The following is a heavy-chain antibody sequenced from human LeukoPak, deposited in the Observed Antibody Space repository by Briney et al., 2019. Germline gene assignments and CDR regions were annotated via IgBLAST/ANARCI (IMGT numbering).Heavy chain of an antibody. CDR1: GFTFSNAW. CDR2: IKSKTDGGTT. CDR3: TTELVSHPGIVVVVAASKTDY. J-gene: IGHJ4*02. Sequence: GGSLRLSCAASGFTFSNAWMSWVRQAPGKGLEWVGRIKSKTDGGTTDYAAPVKGRFTISRDDSKNTLYLQMNSLKTEDTAVYYCTTELVSHPGIVVVVAASKTDYWGQGTLVTVSS. D-gene: IGHD2-15*01. V-gene: IGHV3-15*01.